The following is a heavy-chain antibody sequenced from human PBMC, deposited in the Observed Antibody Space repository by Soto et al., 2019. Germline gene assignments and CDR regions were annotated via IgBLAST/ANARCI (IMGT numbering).Heavy chain of an antibody. J-gene: IGHJ4*02. CDR2: IKAYSGNT. V-gene: IGHV1-18*04. CDR3: AIANYGDDDY. CDR1: GYTFSTST. Sequence: LVQSGAAAKKPGTSVKVSCKASGYTFSTSTLSWVRQAPGQGLEWLGWIKAYSGNTNYAPKLQGRVTMTTDTSTSTAYLELRSLTNDDTAMYYCAIANYGDDDYWGQGTLVTVSS. D-gene: IGHD4-17*01.